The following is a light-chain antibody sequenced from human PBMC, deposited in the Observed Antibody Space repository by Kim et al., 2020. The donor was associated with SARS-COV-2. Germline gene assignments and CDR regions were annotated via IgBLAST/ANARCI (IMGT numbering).Light chain of an antibody. J-gene: IGKJ1*01. CDR2: DAF. Sequence: EIVLTQSPGTLSLSPGERANPSCRASQSVGSSFAWYQQKTGQAPRLLIYDAFSRATGITARFSGSGCGTDFTPTISSLVNDDFAVYYCQQRGNRPLTFGQGTKVDIK. CDR3: QQRGNRPLT. CDR1: QSVGSS. V-gene: IGKV3-11*01.